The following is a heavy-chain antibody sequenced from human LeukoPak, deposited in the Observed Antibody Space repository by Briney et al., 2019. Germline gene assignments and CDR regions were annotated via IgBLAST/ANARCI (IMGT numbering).Heavy chain of an antibody. V-gene: IGHV1-18*01. J-gene: IGHJ4*02. CDR2: ISAYNGNT. CDR1: GYTFTSYG. D-gene: IGHD3-16*02. CDR3: ARVAYDYVWGSYRIFDY. Sequence: ASVKVSCKASGYTFTSYGISWVRQAPGQGLEWMGWISAYNGNTNYAQKLQGRVTMTTDTSTSTAYMELRSLRSDDTAVYYCARVAYDYVWGSYRIFDYWGQGTLVTVSS.